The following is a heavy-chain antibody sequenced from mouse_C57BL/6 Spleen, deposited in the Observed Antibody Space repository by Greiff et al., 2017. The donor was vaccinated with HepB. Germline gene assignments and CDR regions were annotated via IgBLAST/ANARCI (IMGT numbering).Heavy chain of an antibody. Sequence: EVQLVESGGGLVKPGGSLKLSCAASGFTFSSYAMSWVRQTPEKRLEWVATISDGGSYTYYPDNVKGRFTISRDNAKNILYLQMSHLKSEDTAMYYCARDGSSYVRYFDVWGTGTTVTVSS. CDR3: ARDGSSYVRYFDV. J-gene: IGHJ1*03. V-gene: IGHV5-4*01. CDR2: ISDGGSYT. CDR1: GFTFSSYA. D-gene: IGHD1-1*01.